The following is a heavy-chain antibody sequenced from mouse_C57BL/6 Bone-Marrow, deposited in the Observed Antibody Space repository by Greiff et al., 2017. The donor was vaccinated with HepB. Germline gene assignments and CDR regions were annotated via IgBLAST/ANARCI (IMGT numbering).Heavy chain of an antibody. CDR3: ERHPHDY. Sequence: EVKLVESGGGLVKPGGSLKLSCAASGFTFSDYGMHWVRQAPEKGLEWVGYISSDSSTTYYADTVKGRFTISRDNAKSTLFLQMTSLRSEDTAMYYCERHPHDYWGKGTTLTVSS. CDR2: ISSDSSTT. CDR1: GFTFSDYG. V-gene: IGHV5-17*01. J-gene: IGHJ2*01.